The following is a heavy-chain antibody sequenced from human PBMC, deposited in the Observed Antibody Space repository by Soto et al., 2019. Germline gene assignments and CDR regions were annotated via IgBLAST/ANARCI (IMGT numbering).Heavy chain of an antibody. D-gene: IGHD6-19*01. J-gene: IGHJ4*02. CDR1: GGTFSTYA. CDR2: IIPLFGTA. Sequence: QVQLEQSGGEVKQPGSSVSVSCKTSGGTFSTYAINWVRQAPGQGLEWMGAIIPLFGTADYSQKFQGRVTITADESTXXXXXXXXXXRFDDTAVYFCARPKGTYSSGYYYFDFWGQGTLVTVSS. CDR3: ARPKGTYSSGYYYFDF. V-gene: IGHV1-69*01.